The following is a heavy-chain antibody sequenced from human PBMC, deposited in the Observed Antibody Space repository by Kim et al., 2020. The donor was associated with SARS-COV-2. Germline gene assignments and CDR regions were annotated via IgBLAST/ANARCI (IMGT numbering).Heavy chain of an antibody. Sequence: SETLSLTCAVYGGSFSGYYWSWIRQPPGKGLEWIGEINHSGSTNYNPSLKSRVTISVDTSKNQFSLKLSSLTAADTAVDYCAGGIGPIQLWSDAFDIWG. V-gene: IGHV4-34*01. J-gene: IGHJ3*02. CDR3: AGGIGPIQLWSDAFDI. CDR1: GGSFSGYY. CDR2: INHSGST. D-gene: IGHD5-18*01.